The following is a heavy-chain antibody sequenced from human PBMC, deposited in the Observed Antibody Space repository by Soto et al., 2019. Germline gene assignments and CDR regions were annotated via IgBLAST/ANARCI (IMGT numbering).Heavy chain of an antibody. J-gene: IGHJ6*02. D-gene: IGHD3-22*01. V-gene: IGHV4-59*08. CDR3: ARVSYYDSSDMDV. Sequence: PSETLSLTCPVSGGSINSHYWSWIRQPPGKGLDCIGYIHSSGSTNYNPSLKSRLSMSVDTSKNQFFLNLSSVTAADTAIYYCARVSYYDSSDMDVWGRGTTVTVSS. CDR1: GGSINSHY. CDR2: IHSSGST.